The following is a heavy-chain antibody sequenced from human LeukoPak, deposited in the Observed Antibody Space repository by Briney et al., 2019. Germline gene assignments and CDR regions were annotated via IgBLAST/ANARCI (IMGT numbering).Heavy chain of an antibody. J-gene: IGHJ4*02. CDR3: ARDFPYYDSSGYHSWGFDY. V-gene: IGHV3-23*01. Sequence: PGGSLRLSCAVSGFTFSNYVMIWVRQAPRKGLEWVSTITGSGAHTFYADSVTGRFTISRDNAKNSLYLQMNSLSAEDTAVYYCARDFPYYDSSGYHSWGFDYWGQGTLVTVSS. D-gene: IGHD3-22*01. CDR1: GFTFSNYV. CDR2: ITGSGAHT.